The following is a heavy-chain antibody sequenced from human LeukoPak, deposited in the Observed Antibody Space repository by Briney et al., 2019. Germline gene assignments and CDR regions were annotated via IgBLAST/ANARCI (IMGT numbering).Heavy chain of an antibody. CDR2: ISNSGRII. CDR3: ARVTIFGVAPDY. CDR1: GFTFSDYY. V-gene: IGHV3-11*04. J-gene: IGHJ4*02. Sequence: GGSLRLSCAASGFTFSDYYMTWIRQAQGKGLAWVSYISNSGRIIQYADSLKGRFTISRDNAKNSLYLQMNSLRAEDTAVYYCARVTIFGVAPDYWGQGTLVTVSS. D-gene: IGHD3-3*01.